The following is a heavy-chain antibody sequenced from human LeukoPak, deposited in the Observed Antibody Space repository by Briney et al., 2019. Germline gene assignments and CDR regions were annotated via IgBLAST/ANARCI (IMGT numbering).Heavy chain of an antibody. CDR3: ATSLSGWGTYHYMDV. CDR1: GFTFSSYG. V-gene: IGHV3-73*01. CDR2: IRSKANSYAT. D-gene: IGHD6-19*01. Sequence: GGSLRLSCAASGFTFSSYGMHWVRQASGKGLEWVGRIRSKANSYATVYAASVKGRFTISRDNAKNSLYLQMNSLRAEDTAVYYCATSLSGWGTYHYMDVWGKGTTVTISS. J-gene: IGHJ6*03.